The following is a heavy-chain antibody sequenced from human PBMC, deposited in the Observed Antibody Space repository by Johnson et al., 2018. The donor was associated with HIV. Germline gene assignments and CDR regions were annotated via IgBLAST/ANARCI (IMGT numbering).Heavy chain of an antibody. CDR2: ISYDGSNK. V-gene: IGHV3-30-3*01. Sequence: QVQLVESGGGVVQPGRSLRLSCAASGFTFSSYAMHWVRQAPGKGLEWVAVISYDGSNKYYADSVTGRFTISRDNPKNPLYLQMNSLGAEDTAVYYCAKDLATGAAAGAFDVWGQGTMVTVSS. J-gene: IGHJ3*01. D-gene: IGHD6-13*01. CDR3: AKDLATGAAAGAFDV. CDR1: GFTFSSYA.